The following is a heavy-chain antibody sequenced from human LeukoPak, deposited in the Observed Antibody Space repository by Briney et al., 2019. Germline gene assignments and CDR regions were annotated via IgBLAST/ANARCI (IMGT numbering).Heavy chain of an antibody. D-gene: IGHD2-2*01. V-gene: IGHV1-69*04. CDR2: IIPILGIA. Sequence: SVKVSCKASGGTFSSYAISWVRQAPGQGLEWMGRIIPILGIANYAQKFQGRVTITADKSTSTAYMELSSLRSEDTAVYYCARARTSCSSTSYCYYGMDVWGQGTTVTVSS. CDR1: GGTFSSYA. CDR3: ARARTSCSSTSYCYYGMDV. J-gene: IGHJ6*02.